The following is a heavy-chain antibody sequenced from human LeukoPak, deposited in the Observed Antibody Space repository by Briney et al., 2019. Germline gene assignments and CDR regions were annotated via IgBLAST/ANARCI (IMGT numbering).Heavy chain of an antibody. D-gene: IGHD5-24*01. V-gene: IGHV3-30*07. CDR2: ISYDGSNK. CDR3: ARERDGRFFDY. CDR1: GFTFSSYA. J-gene: IGHJ4*02. Sequence: GGSLRLSCAASGFTFSSYAMHWVREAPGKGLEWVAVISYDGSNKYYADSVKGRFPISRNNSKNTLYLQMNTLRAEDTAVYYCARERDGRFFDYWGQGTLVTVSS.